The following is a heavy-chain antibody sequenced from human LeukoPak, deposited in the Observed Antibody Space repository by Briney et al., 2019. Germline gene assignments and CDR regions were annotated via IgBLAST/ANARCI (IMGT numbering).Heavy chain of an antibody. CDR1: GYTYTDYY. V-gene: IGHV1-2*02. CDR3: GTLLSNGPFDY. Sequence: GASVKVSCKASGYTYTDYYMHWVRQTPGQGLEWMGYIYPNSRTTKYAQKFQGRVTMTRDTYISTAYMELSGLRSDDTAVYYCGTLLSNGPFDYWGQGSLVTVSS. J-gene: IGHJ4*02. CDR2: IYPNSRTT.